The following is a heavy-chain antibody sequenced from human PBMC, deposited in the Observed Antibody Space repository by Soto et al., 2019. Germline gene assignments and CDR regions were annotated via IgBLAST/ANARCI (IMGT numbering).Heavy chain of an antibody. CDR3: AKDGGTYLNNNWFDP. D-gene: IGHD2-15*01. CDR1: GFTFSSYG. Sequence: QVQLVESGGGVVQPGRSLRLSCAASGFTFSSYGMHWVRQAPGKGLEWVAVISYDGSNKYYADSVKGRFTISRDNSKNTLYLQMNSQRAEDTAVYYCAKDGGTYLNNNWFDPWGQGTLVTVSS. V-gene: IGHV3-30*18. J-gene: IGHJ5*02. CDR2: ISYDGSNK.